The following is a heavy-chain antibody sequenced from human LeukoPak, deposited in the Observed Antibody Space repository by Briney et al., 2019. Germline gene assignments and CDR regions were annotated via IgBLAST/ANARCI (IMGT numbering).Heavy chain of an antibody. Sequence: GGSLRLSCAASGFTVSSNYMSWVRQALGKGLEWVSVIYSGGSTYYADSVKGRFTISRDNSKNTLYLQMNSLRAEDTAVYYCARADYGDYFDYWGQGTLVTVSS. J-gene: IGHJ4*02. CDR2: IYSGGST. CDR3: ARADYGDYFDY. D-gene: IGHD3-16*01. V-gene: IGHV3-66*01. CDR1: GFTVSSNY.